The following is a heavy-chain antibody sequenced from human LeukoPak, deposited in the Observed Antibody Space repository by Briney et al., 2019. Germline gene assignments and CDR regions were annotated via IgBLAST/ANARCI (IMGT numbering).Heavy chain of an antibody. Sequence: GSLRLSCAASGFTFSSYAMSWVRQPPGKGLEWIGEIYHSGSTNYNPSLKSRVTISVDKSKNQFSLKLSSVTAADTAVYYCARAGTPPYYYYGMDVWGQGTTVTVSS. V-gene: IGHV4-4*02. D-gene: IGHD2-15*01. CDR1: GFTFSSYAM. CDR3: ARAGTPPYYYYGMDV. CDR2: IYHSGST. J-gene: IGHJ6*02.